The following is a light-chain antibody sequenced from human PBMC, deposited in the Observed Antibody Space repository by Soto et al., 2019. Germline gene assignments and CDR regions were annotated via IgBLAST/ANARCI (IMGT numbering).Light chain of an antibody. CDR1: QHIRNF. CDR3: QQYDDLPT. Sequence: DILLTQSPSSLSASVGDRVTITCRASQHIRNFLNWYQQKPGKAPRLLISDTSNLETGVPSRFRGSGSVTDFTLSITSLQPEDVATYFCQQYDDLPTFGQGTKVGV. J-gene: IGKJ2*01. V-gene: IGKV1-33*01. CDR2: DTS.